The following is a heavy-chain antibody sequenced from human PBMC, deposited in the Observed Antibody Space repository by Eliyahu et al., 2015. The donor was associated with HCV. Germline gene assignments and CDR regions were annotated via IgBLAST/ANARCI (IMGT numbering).Heavy chain of an antibody. J-gene: IGHJ4*02. CDR1: GFXYSVYW. V-gene: IGHV3-7*03. Sequence: EVQLVESGGGLAQPGGSLRLSLCAASGFXYSVYWMTWVRQAPGKGLEWVANIKADGSETHYVDSVKGRFTISRDNARKSLYLQMNSLRAEDTAVYYCARSLWIANWGQGTLVTVSS. CDR2: IKADGSET. D-gene: IGHD1-1*01. CDR3: ARSLWIAN.